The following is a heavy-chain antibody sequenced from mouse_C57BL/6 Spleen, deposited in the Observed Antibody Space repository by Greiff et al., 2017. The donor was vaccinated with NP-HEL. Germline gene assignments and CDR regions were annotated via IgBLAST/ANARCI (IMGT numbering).Heavy chain of an antibody. CDR2: INPGSGGT. CDR3: ARSTVTRYFDY. CDR1: GYAFTNYL. V-gene: IGHV1-54*01. D-gene: IGHD2-13*01. Sequence: QVQLKQSGAELVRPGTSVKVSCKASGYAFTNYLIEWVKQRPGQGLEWIGVINPGSGGTNYNEKFKGKATLTADKSSSTAYMQLSSLTSEDAAVYFCARSTVTRYFDYWGQGTTLTVSS. J-gene: IGHJ2*01.